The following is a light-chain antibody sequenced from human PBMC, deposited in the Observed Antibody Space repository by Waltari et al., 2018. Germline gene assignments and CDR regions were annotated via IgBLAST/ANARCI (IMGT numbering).Light chain of an antibody. CDR2: DAS. Sequence: EIVMTQSPATLSVSPGERATLSCRASQSLSSSLAWYQQKPGQAPRLLIYDASARATGIPARFSGSGSGTEFTLTISSLQSEDFAVYYCQQYNNWPITFGHGTRLEIK. CDR1: QSLSSS. J-gene: IGKJ5*01. CDR3: QQYNNWPIT. V-gene: IGKV3-15*01.